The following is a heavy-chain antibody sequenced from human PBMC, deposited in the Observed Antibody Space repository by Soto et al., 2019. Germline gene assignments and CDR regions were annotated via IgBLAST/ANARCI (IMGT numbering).Heavy chain of an antibody. V-gene: IGHV3-48*01. CDR1: GFTFSSYS. D-gene: IGHD4-17*01. Sequence: PGGSLRLSCAASGFTFSSYSMNWVRQAPGKGLEWVSYISSSSSTIYYADSVKGRFTISRDNAKNSLYLQMNSLRAEDTAVYYCARDSTVTTPLLDVWGKGTTVTVSS. CDR2: ISSSSSTI. CDR3: ARDSTVTTPLLDV. J-gene: IGHJ6*04.